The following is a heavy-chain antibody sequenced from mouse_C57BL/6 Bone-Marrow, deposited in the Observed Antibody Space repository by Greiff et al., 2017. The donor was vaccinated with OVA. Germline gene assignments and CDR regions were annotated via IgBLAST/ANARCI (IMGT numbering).Heavy chain of an antibody. CDR1: GYSFTDYN. CDR2: INPNYGTT. Sequence: VQLKESGPELVKPGASVKISCKASGYSFTDYNMNWVKQSNGKRLEWIGVINPNYGTTSYNQKFKGKATLTVDQSSSTAYMQLNSLTSEDSAVYYCARGPNLHSDYPYYYAMDYWGQGTSVTVSS. D-gene: IGHD2-4*01. CDR3: ARGPNLHSDYPYYYAMDY. V-gene: IGHV1-39*01. J-gene: IGHJ4*01.